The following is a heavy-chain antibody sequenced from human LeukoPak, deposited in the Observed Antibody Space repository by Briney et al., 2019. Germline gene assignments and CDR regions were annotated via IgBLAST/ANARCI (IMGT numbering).Heavy chain of an antibody. CDR3: ARGGSYYYMDV. CDR1: GYTFTDYY. CDR2: INPYSGGT. D-gene: IGHD1-26*01. V-gene: IGHV1-2*02. Sequence: ASVKVSCKAFGYTFTDYYIHWVRQAPGQGLEWMGWINPYSGGTGYAQNFQGRVTMTRDTSINTVYTELSSLRSEDTAVYYCARGGSYYYMDVWGKGTTVTISS. J-gene: IGHJ6*03.